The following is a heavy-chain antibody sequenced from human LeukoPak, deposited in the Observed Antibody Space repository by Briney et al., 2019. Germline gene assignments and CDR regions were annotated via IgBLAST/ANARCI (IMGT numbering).Heavy chain of an antibody. V-gene: IGHV1-46*01. CDR3: ATYDSSGYYFHY. D-gene: IGHD3-22*01. J-gene: IGHJ4*02. Sequence: ASVKVSFKASGYTFTSYYMHWVRQAPGQGLEWMGIINPSGGSTSYAQKFQGRVTMTRDTSTDTAYMELSSLRSEDTAVYYCATYDSSGYYFHYWGQGTLVTVSS. CDR2: INPSGGST. CDR1: GYTFTSYY.